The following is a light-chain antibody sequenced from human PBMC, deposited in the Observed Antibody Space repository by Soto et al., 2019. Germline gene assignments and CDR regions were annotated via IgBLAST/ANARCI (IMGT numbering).Light chain of an antibody. CDR1: QSVSSK. Sequence: DIVMAQSPATLSVSPGERATLSCRASQSVSSKLAWYQQKPGQAPSLLIYGASTRATGIPARFSGSGSGAEFTLTISSLQSEDFAVYYCQQYNNWPITYGQGTRLEIK. J-gene: IGKJ5*01. CDR2: GAS. V-gene: IGKV3-15*01. CDR3: QQYNNWPIT.